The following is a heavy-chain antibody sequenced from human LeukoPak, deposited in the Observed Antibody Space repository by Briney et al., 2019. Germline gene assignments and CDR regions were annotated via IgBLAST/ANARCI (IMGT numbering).Heavy chain of an antibody. CDR2: ISGSGDTT. D-gene: IGHD3-10*01. CDR3: AKLDGSGAGSSRPPIDY. J-gene: IGHJ4*02. CDR1: GFTFSSYA. Sequence: GGSLRLSCAPSGFTFSSYAMSGVRQAPGKGLEWVSGISGSGDTTYYADSVKGRFTISRDNSKNMLYLQIKSLGAEDTAIYYCAKLDGSGAGSSRPPIDYWGQGSLVTVSS. V-gene: IGHV3-23*01.